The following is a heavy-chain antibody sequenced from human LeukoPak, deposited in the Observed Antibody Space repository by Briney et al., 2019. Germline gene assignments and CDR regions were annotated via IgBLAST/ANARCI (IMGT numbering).Heavy chain of an antibody. D-gene: IGHD6-13*01. CDR2: IYSGGST. CDR1: GFTVSSNY. Sequence: GSLRLSCVASGFTVSSNYMSWVRQAPGKGLEWVSVIYSGGSTYYADSVKGRFTISRDNSKNTLYLQMNSLRAEDTAVYYCAKVFTAAAGTKNYFDYWGQGTLVTVSS. V-gene: IGHV3-53*05. J-gene: IGHJ4*02. CDR3: AKVFTAAAGTKNYFDY.